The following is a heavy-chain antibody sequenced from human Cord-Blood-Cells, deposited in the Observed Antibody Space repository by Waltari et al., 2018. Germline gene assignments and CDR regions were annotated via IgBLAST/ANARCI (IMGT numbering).Heavy chain of an antibody. Sequence: VKPSETLSLTCTVSGGSISSSSYYWGWIRQPPGKGLEWIGSIYYSGSTYYNPSLKSRVTISVDTSKNQFSLKLSSVTAADTAVYYCARATISGSYFDYWGQGTLVTVSS. CDR3: ARATISGSYFDY. CDR1: GGSISSSSYY. D-gene: IGHD1-26*01. J-gene: IGHJ4*02. V-gene: IGHV4-39*01. CDR2: IYYSGST.